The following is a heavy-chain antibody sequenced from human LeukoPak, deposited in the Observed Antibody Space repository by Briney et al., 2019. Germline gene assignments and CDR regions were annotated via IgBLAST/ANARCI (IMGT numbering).Heavy chain of an antibody. CDR3: ARDPGDSSAGAFDI. D-gene: IGHD3-22*01. Sequence: PGGSLRLSCAASGFTFDDYAMHWVRQAPGKGLEWVSGISWNSGSIGYADSVKGRFTISRDNAKNSLYLQMNSLRAEDTALYYCARDPGDSSAGAFDIWGQGTMVTVSS. CDR1: GFTFDDYA. V-gene: IGHV3-9*01. CDR2: ISWNSGSI. J-gene: IGHJ3*02.